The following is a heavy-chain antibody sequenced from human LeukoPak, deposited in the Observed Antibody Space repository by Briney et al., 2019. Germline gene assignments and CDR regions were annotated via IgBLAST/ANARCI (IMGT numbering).Heavy chain of an antibody. D-gene: IGHD3-16*01. CDR3: ARVSGEVLVYYFDY. Sequence: GGPLRLSCAASGFTFSSYGFHWVRQAPGGGLEYVSAISSNGHSTYYANSVKGRFTISRDNSKNTLYLQMGSLRAEDMAVYYCARVSGEVLVYYFDYWGQGTLVTVSS. CDR2: ISSNGHST. J-gene: IGHJ4*02. CDR1: GFTFSSYG. V-gene: IGHV3-64*01.